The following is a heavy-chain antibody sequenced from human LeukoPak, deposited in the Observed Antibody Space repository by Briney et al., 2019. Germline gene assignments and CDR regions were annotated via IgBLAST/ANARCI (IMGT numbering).Heavy chain of an antibody. CDR3: AREVATMVRGVILNDAFDI. J-gene: IGHJ3*02. CDR2: INHSGST. CDR1: GGSFSGYY. Sequence: PSETLSLTCAVYGGSFSGYYWSWIRQPPGKGLEWVGEINHSGSTNYNPSLKSRVSISVDTSKNQFSLKLRSVTAADTAVYYCAREVATMVRGVILNDAFDIWDQGTMVTVSS. D-gene: IGHD3-10*01. V-gene: IGHV4-34*01.